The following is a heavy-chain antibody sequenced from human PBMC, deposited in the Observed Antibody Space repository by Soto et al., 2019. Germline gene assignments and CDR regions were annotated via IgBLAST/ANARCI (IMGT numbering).Heavy chain of an antibody. CDR2: INHSGGT. CDR3: ARVPPVVDAKYYFDY. Sequence: PSETLSLTCAVYVGSFSGYYWTWIRRPPGKGLEWIGEINHSGGTNYNPSLKSRVIMSVDTSKNQFSLRLTSVTAADTAVYYCARVPPVVDAKYYFDYWGQGTLVTVSS. CDR1: VGSFSGYY. V-gene: IGHV4-34*01. D-gene: IGHD2-2*01. J-gene: IGHJ4*02.